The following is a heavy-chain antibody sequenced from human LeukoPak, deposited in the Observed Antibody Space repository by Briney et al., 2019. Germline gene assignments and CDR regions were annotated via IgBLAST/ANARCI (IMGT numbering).Heavy chain of an antibody. CDR3: GKTTVGYSSGQKPAWPVDF. V-gene: IGHV3-23*01. J-gene: IGHJ4*02. CDR1: GFTFGSHA. D-gene: IGHD5-18*01. Sequence: PGGSLRLFCEASGFTFGSHAMYWVRQAPGKGLEWVADIFGSGGSPHYADSVKGRFTISRDNPRNTVYLQINSLRDDDTAVYYCGKTTVGYSSGQKPAWPVDFWGQGTLVTVSS. CDR2: IFGSGGSP.